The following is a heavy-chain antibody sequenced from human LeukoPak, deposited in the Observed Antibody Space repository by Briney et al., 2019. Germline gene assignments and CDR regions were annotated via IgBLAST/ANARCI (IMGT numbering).Heavy chain of an antibody. CDR3: ARGYSSWFFDS. CDR2: INYSGST. Sequence: SETLSLTCAVYGGSFSGYYWSWIRQPPGKGLEWIGEINYSGSTNHNPSLKSRVNISVDTSKNQFSMKLSSVTAADTAVYYCARGYSSWFFDSWGQGTLVTVSS. CDR1: GGSFSGYY. J-gene: IGHJ4*02. D-gene: IGHD6-13*01. V-gene: IGHV4-34*01.